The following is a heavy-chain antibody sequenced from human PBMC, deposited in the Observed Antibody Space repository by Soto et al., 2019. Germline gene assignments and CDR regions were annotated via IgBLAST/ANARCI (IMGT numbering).Heavy chain of an antibody. CDR1: VASISGYC. Sequence: PSETLSLTCTVSVASISGYCSTWIRQPPGKGLEWIGYIYYSGTTSYNPSLNSRVTMSVDTSKNQFSLKVNSVTAADTAVYYCARESYYGSGATVVAYWGQGTLVTVSS. CDR3: ARESYYGSGATVVAY. D-gene: IGHD3-10*01. J-gene: IGHJ4*02. CDR2: IYYSGTT. V-gene: IGHV4-59*01.